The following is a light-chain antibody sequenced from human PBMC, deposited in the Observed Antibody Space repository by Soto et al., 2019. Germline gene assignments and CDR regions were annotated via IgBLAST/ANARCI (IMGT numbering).Light chain of an antibody. Sequence: DTQLIHPPSTLSASGVDRVNITCRASQSISSWLAWYQQKPGKAPKLLIYGASSLASGVPARFSGSGSGTEFTLTISSLQPDDFAAYYCQQYSSYRAFGQGTKVDIK. CDR2: GAS. V-gene: IGKV1-5*01. CDR1: QSISSW. J-gene: IGKJ1*01. CDR3: QQYSSYRA.